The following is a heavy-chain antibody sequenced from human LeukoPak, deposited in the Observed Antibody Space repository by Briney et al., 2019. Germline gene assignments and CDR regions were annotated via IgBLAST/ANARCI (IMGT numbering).Heavy chain of an antibody. CDR2: INHSGST. J-gene: IGHJ4*02. CDR1: GGSFSGYY. CDR3: XXXXXXGPTPLYYFDY. V-gene: IGHV4-34*01. Sequence: SETLSLTCAVYGGSFSGYYWSWIRQPPGKGLEWIGEINHSGSTNYNPSLKSRVTISVDTSKNQFSLKLSSVTAADTAVYYCXXXXXXGPTPLYYFDYWGQGTLVTVSS.